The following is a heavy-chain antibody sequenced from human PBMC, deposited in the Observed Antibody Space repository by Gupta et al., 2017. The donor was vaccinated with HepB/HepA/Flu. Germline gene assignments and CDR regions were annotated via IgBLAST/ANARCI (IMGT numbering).Heavy chain of an antibody. Sequence: QNHLVKSGAEVKKLGATVKVYGGAYGYTITSYGISWVRQAPGQGLEWIGWVSGYNGNTNYAQKVQGRVSMTTDSSTNTAFLELRSLTSDDTAVYFCARDVMRKSVHSYKLDYWGQGTLITVSS. CDR1: GYTITSYG. CDR2: VSGYNGNT. CDR3: ARDVMRKSVHSYKLDY. V-gene: IGHV1-18*01. J-gene: IGHJ4*02. D-gene: IGHD1-14*01.